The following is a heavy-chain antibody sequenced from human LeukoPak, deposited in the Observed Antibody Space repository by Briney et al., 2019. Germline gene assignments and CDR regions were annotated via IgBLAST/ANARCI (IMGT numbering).Heavy chain of an antibody. V-gene: IGHV3-23*01. Sequence: GGSLRLSCAVSGITVSNYGMSWVRQAPGKGLEWVAGISGSGGGTNYADSVKGRFTISRDNFKNTLYLQMDSLRAEDTAVYFCAKRGVVIRVILVGFHKEAYYFDSWDQGALVTVSS. CDR2: ISGSGGGT. CDR3: AKRGVVIRVILVGFHKEAYYFDS. D-gene: IGHD3-22*01. CDR1: GITVSNYG. J-gene: IGHJ4*02.